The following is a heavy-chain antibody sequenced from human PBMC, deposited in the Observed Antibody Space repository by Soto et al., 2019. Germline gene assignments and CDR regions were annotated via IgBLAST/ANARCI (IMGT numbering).Heavy chain of an antibody. CDR3: ARTFGVGSPYYYYGMDV. CDR2: IYPGDSDT. D-gene: IGHD3-3*01. CDR1: GYDFTNYW. Sequence: PGESLKISCKCSGYDFTNYWIGWVRQMPGKGLEWMGIIYPGDSDTRYSPSFQGQVTISADKSISSAYLHWSNLRASDTATYYCARTFGVGSPYYYYGMDVWGQVTTVTFSS. V-gene: IGHV5-51*01. J-gene: IGHJ6*02.